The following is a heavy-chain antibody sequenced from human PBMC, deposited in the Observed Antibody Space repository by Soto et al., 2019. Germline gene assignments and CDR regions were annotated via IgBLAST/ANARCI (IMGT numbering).Heavy chain of an antibody. J-gene: IGHJ5*02. CDR2: IYFTENT. D-gene: IGHD6-25*01. V-gene: IGHV4-39*01. Sequence: KPSETLSLTCSASGGSITSSSHFWGWVRQPPGKGPEWIGTIYFTENTYYTPSLKSRLTMSIDTSKNEFSLRLNSVTAADTAVYYCAGQTFTIAAASYGRGNWFDPWGPGTLVTVSS. CDR3: AGQTFTIAAASYGRGNWFDP. CDR1: GGSITSSSHF.